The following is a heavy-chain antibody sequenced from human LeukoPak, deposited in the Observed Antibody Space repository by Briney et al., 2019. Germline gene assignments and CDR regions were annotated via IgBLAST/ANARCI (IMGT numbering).Heavy chain of an antibody. D-gene: IGHD2-15*01. J-gene: IGHJ6*03. Sequence: SETLSLTCAVYGGSFSGYYWSWIRQPPGKGLEWIGEINHSGSTNYNPSLKSRVTISVDTSKNQFSLKLSSVTAADTAVYYCARERIGYYYYMDVWGKGTTVTVSS. CDR3: ARERIGYYYYMDV. V-gene: IGHV4-34*01. CDR2: INHSGST. CDR1: GGSFSGYY.